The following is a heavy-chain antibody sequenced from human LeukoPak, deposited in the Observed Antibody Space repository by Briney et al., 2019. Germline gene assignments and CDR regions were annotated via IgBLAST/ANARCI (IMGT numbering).Heavy chain of an antibody. CDR1: GFTFSSYA. CDR2: ISYDGSSK. CDR3: AREFLTALEAAPDY. Sequence: SGGSLRLSCAASGFTFSSYAMHWVRQAPGKGLEWVAVISYDGSSKYYADSVKGRFTISRDNSKNTLYLQMNSLRAEDTAVYYCAREFLTALEAAPDYWGQGTLVTVSS. D-gene: IGHD2-15*01. V-gene: IGHV3-30*01. J-gene: IGHJ4*02.